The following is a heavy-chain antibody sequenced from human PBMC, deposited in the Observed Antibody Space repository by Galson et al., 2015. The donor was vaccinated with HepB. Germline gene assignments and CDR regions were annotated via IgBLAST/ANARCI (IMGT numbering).Heavy chain of an antibody. D-gene: IGHD3-3*01. J-gene: IGHJ5*02. Sequence: SLRLSCAASGFTFSSYGMHWVRQAPGKGLEWVAVIWYDGSNKYYADSVKGRFTISRDNSKNTLYLQMNSLRAEDTAVYYCARRQYDFWSGYSPRFDPWGQGTLVTVSS. CDR2: IWYDGSNK. CDR1: GFTFSSYG. V-gene: IGHV3-33*01. CDR3: ARRQYDFWSGYSPRFDP.